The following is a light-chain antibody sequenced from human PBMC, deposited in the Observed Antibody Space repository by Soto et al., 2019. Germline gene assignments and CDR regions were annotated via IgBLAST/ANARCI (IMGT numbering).Light chain of an antibody. CDR2: EVS. CDR1: SSDFGGYNY. Sequence: QSALTQPASVSGSPGQSITISFTGTSSDFGGYNYVSWYQQHPGKAPKLMIYEVSNRPSGVSNRFSGSKSGNTASLTISGLQSEDEADYYCSSYTRSSTWVFGGGTKLTVL. CDR3: SSYTRSSTWV. J-gene: IGLJ3*02. V-gene: IGLV2-14*01.